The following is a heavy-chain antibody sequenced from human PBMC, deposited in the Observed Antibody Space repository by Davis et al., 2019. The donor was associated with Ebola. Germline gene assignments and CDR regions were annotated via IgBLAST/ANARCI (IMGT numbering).Heavy chain of an antibody. J-gene: IGHJ5*02. Sequence: SETLSLTCVVSGGPISSYYWNWIRQSPGKGLEWIDHIYYTGSTDYNPSLKSRVTISVDTSKNEFSLELSSVTAADTAVYYCAKGTYSSMAAWFDPWGQGILVTVPS. CDR2: IYYTGST. D-gene: IGHD2-21*01. V-gene: IGHV4-59*08. CDR3: AKGTYSSMAAWFDP. CDR1: GGPISSYY.